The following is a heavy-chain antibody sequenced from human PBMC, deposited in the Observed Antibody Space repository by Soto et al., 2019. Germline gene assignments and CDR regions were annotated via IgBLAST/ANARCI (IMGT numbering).Heavy chain of an antibody. V-gene: IGHV4-34*01. D-gene: IGHD3-10*01. CDR3: ARMSRRVLWFGEYGMDV. CDR2: INHSGST. J-gene: IGHJ6*02. CDR1: GGSFSGYY. Sequence: PSETLSLTCAVYGGSFSGYYWSWIRQPPGKGLEWIGEINHSGSTNYNPSLKSRVTISVDTSKNQFSLKLSSVTAADTAVYYCARMSRRVLWFGEYGMDVWGQGTTVTV.